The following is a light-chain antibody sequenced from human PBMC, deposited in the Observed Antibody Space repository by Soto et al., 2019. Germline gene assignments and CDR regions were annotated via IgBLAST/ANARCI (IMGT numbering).Light chain of an antibody. J-gene: IGKJ1*01. V-gene: IGKV3-20*01. CDR2: GAS. Sequence: EIVVPQCPATRSVSLGERATLSCRASQSVSSSYLAWYQQKPGQAPRLLIYGASSRATGIPDRFTGSGSGTDFTLTISRLEPEDFAVFYCHQYGSSPQTVGQGTKVDIK. CDR1: QSVSSSY. CDR3: HQYGSSPQT.